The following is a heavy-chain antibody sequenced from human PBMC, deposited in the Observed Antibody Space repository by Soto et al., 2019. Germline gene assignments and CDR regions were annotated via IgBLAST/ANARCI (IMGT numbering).Heavy chain of an antibody. V-gene: IGHV4-39*01. D-gene: IGHD2-15*01. Sequence: QLQLQESGPGLVKPSETLSLTCTVSGGSISSSSYYWGWIRQPPGKGPEWIGSIYYSGSTYYNLSLKSRVNIYGDTSKNQVALKLGSVTAADTAVYFCARLPGDWSGDSCRIDYWGQGTLGTVSS. CDR3: ARLPGDWSGDSCRIDY. CDR2: IYYSGST. CDR1: GGSISSSSYY. J-gene: IGHJ4*02.